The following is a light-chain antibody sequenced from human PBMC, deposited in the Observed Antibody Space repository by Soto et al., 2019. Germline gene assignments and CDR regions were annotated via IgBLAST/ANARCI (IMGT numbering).Light chain of an antibody. V-gene: IGKV3-20*01. J-gene: IGKJ2*01. CDR1: QSVSSSY. CDR3: QQYGSSPYT. Sequence: EIVMTQSPGTLSSSPGERATLSCRASQSVSSSYLAWYQKKPGQAPRLLIYAASSRASGIPYRFSGSESGTEFTLTISRLEPEDFAVYYCQQYGSSPYTFGQGTKLEIK. CDR2: AAS.